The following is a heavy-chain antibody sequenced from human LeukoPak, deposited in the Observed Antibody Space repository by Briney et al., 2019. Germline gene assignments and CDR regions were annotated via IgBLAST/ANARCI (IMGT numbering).Heavy chain of an antibody. CDR2: ISSSGATR. Sequence: GGSLRLSCAASGFSFSSYEMNWVRQAPGKGLEWVSYISSSGATRKNADFVRGRFTISRDTDQNSLFLQMNILIAEDTAVYYCARHHGGNSLHYYYGMDVWGQGTTVTVSS. D-gene: IGHD4-23*01. V-gene: IGHV3-48*03. CDR3: ARHHGGNSLHYYYGMDV. J-gene: IGHJ6*02. CDR1: GFSFSSYE.